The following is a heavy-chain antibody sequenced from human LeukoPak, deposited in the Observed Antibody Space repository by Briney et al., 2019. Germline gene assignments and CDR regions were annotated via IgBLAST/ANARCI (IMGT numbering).Heavy chain of an antibody. V-gene: IGHV3-21*01. D-gene: IGHD6-13*01. CDR1: GFTLSSYE. Sequence: GGSLRLSCTASGFTLSSYEMSWIRQAPGKGLEWVSSISSSSSYIYYADSVKGRFTISRDNAKNSLYLQMNSLRAEDTAVYYCARDVGSSWYWSYYMDVWGKGTTVTISS. CDR2: ISSSSSYI. CDR3: ARDVGSSWYWSYYMDV. J-gene: IGHJ6*03.